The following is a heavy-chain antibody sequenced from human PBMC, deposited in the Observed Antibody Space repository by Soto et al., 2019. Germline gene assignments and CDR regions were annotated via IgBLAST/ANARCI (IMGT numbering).Heavy chain of an antibody. D-gene: IGHD6-19*01. CDR3: ARDGRGRGIAVAGRFWYFDL. CDR1: GASISSGGYY. Sequence: QVQLQESGPGLVKPSQTLSLTCTVSGASISSGGYYWNWIRQHPGKGLEWIGYIYYSGRTYYNPSLKSRVTISVDTSKNAFSLKLSSVTAADTAVYYCARDGRGRGIAVAGRFWYFDLWGRGTLVTVSS. CDR2: IYYSGRT. V-gene: IGHV4-31*03. J-gene: IGHJ2*01.